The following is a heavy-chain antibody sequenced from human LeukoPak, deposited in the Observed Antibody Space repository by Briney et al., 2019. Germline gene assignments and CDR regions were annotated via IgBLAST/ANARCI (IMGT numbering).Heavy chain of an antibody. Sequence: GESLKISFKGSGYSFTTYWIGWVRQMPGKGPEWMGIIYPGDSDTKYSPSFQGQVTISADKPISPAYLQWRSLKASDTAMYYCARHQIVGATRSPFDYWGKGPLVTVSS. J-gene: IGHJ4*02. CDR1: GYSFTTYW. V-gene: IGHV5-51*01. CDR2: IYPGDSDT. D-gene: IGHD1-26*01. CDR3: ARHQIVGATRSPFDY.